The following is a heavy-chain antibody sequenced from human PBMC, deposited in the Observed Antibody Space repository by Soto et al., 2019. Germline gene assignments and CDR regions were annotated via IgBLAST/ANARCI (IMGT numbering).Heavy chain of an antibody. CDR2: ISSDGDIT. V-gene: IGHV3-64*04. Sequence: PGGSLRLSCSASGFTFSEYSMHWVRQAPGKGLQYVSTISSDGDITYYADSVEGRFTISRDGSKNTLYLHMNSLRAEDTAVYYCALRRVAYADFWGQGTRVTVSS. J-gene: IGHJ4*02. D-gene: IGHD2-2*01. CDR3: ALRRVAYADF. CDR1: GFTFSEYS.